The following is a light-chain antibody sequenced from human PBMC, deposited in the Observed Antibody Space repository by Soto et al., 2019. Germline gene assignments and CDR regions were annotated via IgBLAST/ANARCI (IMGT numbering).Light chain of an antibody. Sequence: EILLAQSPATLSLSPGERATLSCRASQSVNNFLAWYQQKPGQAPRLLIHDASTRATGIPARFSGSGSGTEFTLTISSLQSEDFAVYYCQQYDDWPLTFGQGTDWRL. CDR1: QSVNNF. CDR3: QQYDDWPLT. J-gene: IGKJ5*01. V-gene: IGKV3-15*01. CDR2: DAS.